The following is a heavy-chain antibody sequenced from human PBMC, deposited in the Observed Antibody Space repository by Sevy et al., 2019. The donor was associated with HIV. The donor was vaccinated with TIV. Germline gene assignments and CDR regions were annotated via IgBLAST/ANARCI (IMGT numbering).Heavy chain of an antibody. CDR1: GFTFSSYS. V-gene: IGHV3-21*01. Sequence: GGSLRLSCAASGFTFSSYSMNWVRQAPGKGLEWVSSISSSSSYIYYEDSVKGRFTISRDNAKNSLYLQMNSLRAEDTAVYYCARDFFVRGYSYGYFDYWGQGTLVTVSS. CDR2: ISSSSSYI. CDR3: ARDFFVRGYSYGYFDY. J-gene: IGHJ4*02. D-gene: IGHD5-18*01.